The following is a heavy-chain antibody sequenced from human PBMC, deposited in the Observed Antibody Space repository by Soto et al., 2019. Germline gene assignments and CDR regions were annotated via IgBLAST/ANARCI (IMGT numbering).Heavy chain of an antibody. CDR2: ISSSLGYT. Sequence: GGSLRLSCAASGFDFSDFHISWVRQAPGKGLEWISYISSSLGYTEYAGSVKGRFTISRDNAKSSVFLEMSDLRADDTAVYYCAANWNFGLNYWGQGTLVTVSS. J-gene: IGHJ4*02. CDR1: GFDFSDFH. D-gene: IGHD1-1*01. V-gene: IGHV3-11*03. CDR3: AANWNFGLNY.